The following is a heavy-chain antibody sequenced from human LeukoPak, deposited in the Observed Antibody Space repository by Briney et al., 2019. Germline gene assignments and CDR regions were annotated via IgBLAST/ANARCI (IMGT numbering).Heavy chain of an antibody. D-gene: IGHD3-9*01. CDR1: GFTFDDYA. Sequence: GGSLRLSCAASGFTFDDYAMHWVRQAPGKGLEWVSGISCNSGSIGYADSVKGRFTISRDNAKNSLYLQMNSLRAEDTAMYYCAKWKGDYDILAGYYKSYFDYWGQGTLVTVSS. CDR3: AKWKGDYDILAGYYKSYFDY. V-gene: IGHV3-9*01. J-gene: IGHJ4*02. CDR2: ISCNSGSI.